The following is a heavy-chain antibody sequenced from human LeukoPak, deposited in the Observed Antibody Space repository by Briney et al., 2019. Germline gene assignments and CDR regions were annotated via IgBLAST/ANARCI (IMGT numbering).Heavy chain of an antibody. CDR1: GGSFSGYY. CDR3: ARLEGVVPAATDY. D-gene: IGHD2-2*01. V-gene: IGHV4-34*01. J-gene: IGHJ4*02. CDR2: INHSGST. Sequence: PSETLSLTCAVYGGSFSGYYWSWIRQPPGKGLEWIGEINHSGSTNYNPSLKSRVTISVDTSKNQFSLKLSSVTAADTAVYYCARLEGVVPAATDYWGQGTLVTVSS.